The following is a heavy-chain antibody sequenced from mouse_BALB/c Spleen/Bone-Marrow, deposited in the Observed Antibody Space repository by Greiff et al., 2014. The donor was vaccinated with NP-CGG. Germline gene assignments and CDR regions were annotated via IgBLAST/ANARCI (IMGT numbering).Heavy chain of an antibody. CDR3: ARGGRLTGYYFDY. Sequence: SGAELVRPGSSGKISCKASGYAFSSYWMNWVKQRPGQGLEWIGQIYPGDGDTNYNGNFKDKATLTTDKSSTTAYMQLSSLTSEDSAVYFCARGGRLTGYYFDYWGQGTTLTVSS. J-gene: IGHJ2*01. CDR1: GYAFSSYW. CDR2: IYPGDGDT. V-gene: IGHV1-80*01. D-gene: IGHD4-1*01.